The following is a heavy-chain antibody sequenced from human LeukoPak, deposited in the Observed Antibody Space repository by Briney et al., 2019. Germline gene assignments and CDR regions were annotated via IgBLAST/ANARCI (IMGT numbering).Heavy chain of an antibody. J-gene: IGHJ4*02. V-gene: IGHV3-30-3*01. CDR2: ISYDGSSK. D-gene: IGHD2-15*01. Sequence: PGGSLRLSCAASGFTFSSYAMHWVRQAPGKGLEWVAVISYDGSSKYYADSVKGRFTISRDNSKNTLYLQMNSLRAEDTAVYYCARDEVGDFWGQGTLVTVSS. CDR1: GFTFSSYA. CDR3: ARDEVGDF.